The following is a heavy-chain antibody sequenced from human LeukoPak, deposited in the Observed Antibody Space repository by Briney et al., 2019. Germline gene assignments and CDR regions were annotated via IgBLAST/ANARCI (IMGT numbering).Heavy chain of an antibody. Sequence: SETLSLTCTVSGGSISSYYWSWVRQPPGKGLEWIGYIYYSGSTNYNPSLKNRVTISVDTSKNQFSLKLSSVTAADTAVYYCARERGSSWKTNNNWFDPWGQGTLVTVSS. D-gene: IGHD6-13*01. CDR2: IYYSGST. J-gene: IGHJ5*02. CDR3: ARERGSSWKTNNNWFDP. CDR1: GGSISSYY. V-gene: IGHV4-59*01.